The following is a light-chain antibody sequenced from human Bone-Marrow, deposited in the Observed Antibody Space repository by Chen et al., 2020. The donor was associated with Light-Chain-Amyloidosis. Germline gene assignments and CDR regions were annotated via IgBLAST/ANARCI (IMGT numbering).Light chain of an antibody. V-gene: IGKV3-20*01. J-gene: IGKJ4*01. CDR3: HQYGTSPLT. CDR1: QTISSNY. Sequence: EIVLTQSPGTLSLSPGEGANLSCRASQTISSNYLTWYQQKFGQAPRLLIYGSSSRATGIPDRFTGSGSGTDFTLTINRLAPEDFAMYYCHQYGTSPLTFGGGTKVEIK. CDR2: GSS.